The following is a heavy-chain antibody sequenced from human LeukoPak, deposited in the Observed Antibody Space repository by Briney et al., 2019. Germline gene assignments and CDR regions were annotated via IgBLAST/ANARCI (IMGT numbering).Heavy chain of an antibody. CDR3: ARADRRRPPYSSSWYSENIFDY. CDR2: INPSGGST. CDR1: GYTFTSYY. J-gene: IGHJ4*02. V-gene: IGHV1-46*01. Sequence: ASVKVSCKASGYTFTSYYMNWVRQAPGQGLEWMGIINPSGGSTSYAQKFQGRVTMTRDTSTSTVYMKLSSLRSEDTAVYYCARADRRRPPYSSSWYSENIFDYWGQGTLVTVSS. D-gene: IGHD6-13*01.